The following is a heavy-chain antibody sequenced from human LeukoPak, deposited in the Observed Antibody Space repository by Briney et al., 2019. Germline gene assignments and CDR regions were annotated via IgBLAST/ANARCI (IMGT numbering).Heavy chain of an antibody. CDR2: ISGSGGST. CDR1: GFTFSSYA. D-gene: IGHD6-13*01. J-gene: IGHJ4*02. CDR3: AKTSGYSCTSGVDY. Sequence: GGSLRLSCAASGFTFSSYAMSWVRQAPGKGLEWVSAISGSGGSTYHADSVKGRFTISRDNSKNTLYLQMNSLRAEDTAVYYCAKTSGYSCTSGVDYWGQGTLVTVSS. V-gene: IGHV3-23*01.